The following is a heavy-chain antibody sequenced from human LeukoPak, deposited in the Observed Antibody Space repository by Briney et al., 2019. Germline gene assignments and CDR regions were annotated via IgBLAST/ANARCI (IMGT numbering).Heavy chain of an antibody. CDR3: ARDGGIAVAGTDTDYYFDY. Sequence: SETLSLTCTVSGGSISSYYWGWIRQPPGKGLEWIGSIYYSGSTYYNPSLKSRVTISVDTSKNQFSLKLSSVTAADTAVYYCARDGGIAVAGTDTDYYFDYWGQGTLVTVSS. V-gene: IGHV4-39*07. CDR2: IYYSGST. D-gene: IGHD6-19*01. CDR1: GGSISSYY. J-gene: IGHJ4*02.